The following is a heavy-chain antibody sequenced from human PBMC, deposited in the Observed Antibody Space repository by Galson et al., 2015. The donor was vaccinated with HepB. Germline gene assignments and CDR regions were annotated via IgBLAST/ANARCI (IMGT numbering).Heavy chain of an antibody. Sequence: SLRLSCAASGFTFSSYAMSWVRQAPGKGLEWVSAISGSGGSTYYADSVKGWFTISRDNSKNTLYLQMNSLRAEDTAVYYCAKTLLWFGELSDYWGQGTLVTVSS. V-gene: IGHV3-23*01. J-gene: IGHJ4*02. CDR2: ISGSGGST. CDR3: AKTLLWFGELSDY. D-gene: IGHD3-10*01. CDR1: GFTFSSYA.